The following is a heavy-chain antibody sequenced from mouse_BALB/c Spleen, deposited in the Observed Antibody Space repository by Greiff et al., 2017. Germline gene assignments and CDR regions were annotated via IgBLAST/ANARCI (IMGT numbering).Heavy chain of an antibody. CDR2: INPYNDGT. J-gene: IGHJ2*01. CDR3: ARGGYDDYFDY. D-gene: IGHD2-2*01. CDR1: GYTFTSYV. V-gene: IGHV1-14*01. Sequence: EVKLQESGPELVKPGASVKMSCKASGYTFTSYVMHWVKQKPGQGLEWIGYINPYNDGTKYNEKFKGKATLTSDKSSSTAYMELSSLTSEDSAVYYCARGGYDDYFDYWGQGTTLTVSS.